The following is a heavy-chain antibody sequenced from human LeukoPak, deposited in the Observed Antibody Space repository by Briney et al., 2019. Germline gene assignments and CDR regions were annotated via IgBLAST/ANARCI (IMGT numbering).Heavy chain of an antibody. J-gene: IGHJ4*02. D-gene: IGHD5-18*01. CDR2: IYHNGNT. V-gene: IGHV4-59*12. CDR1: GGSISSYY. CDR3: ASGGYSYGFDY. Sequence: SETLSLTCTVSGGSISSYYWSWIRQPPGKGLEWIGYIYHNGNTYYSPSLKSRVTISVDRSKNQLSLKLSSVTAADTAMYYCASGGYSYGFDYWGQGTLVTVSS.